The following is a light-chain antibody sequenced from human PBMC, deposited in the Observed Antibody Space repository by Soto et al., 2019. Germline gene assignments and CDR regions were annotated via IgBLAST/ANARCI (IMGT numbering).Light chain of an antibody. J-gene: IGKJ3*01. Sequence: EIVMTQSPATLSVSPGERVSLSCRASQSVSSNIAWYQQKPGQATRLLIYGASTRATGIPARFSGSGSGTEFTLTISSLQSEDFAVYYCQQYNNWPPRFTFGPGTKVDIK. CDR3: QQYNNWPPRFT. CDR2: GAS. V-gene: IGKV3-15*01. CDR1: QSVSSN.